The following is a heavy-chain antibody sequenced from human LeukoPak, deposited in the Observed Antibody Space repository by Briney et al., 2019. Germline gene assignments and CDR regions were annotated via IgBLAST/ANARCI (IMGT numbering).Heavy chain of an antibody. CDR3: ARAHVDTAMAHYYYGMDV. J-gene: IGHJ6*02. CDR1: GFTFSSYS. Sequence: GGSLRLSCAASGFTFSSYSMNWVRQAPGKGLEWVSYISSSSSTIYYADSVKGRFTISRDNAKNSPYLQMNSLRAEDTAVYYCARAHVDTAMAHYYYGMDVWGQGTTVTVSS. D-gene: IGHD5-18*01. V-gene: IGHV3-48*04. CDR2: ISSSSSTI.